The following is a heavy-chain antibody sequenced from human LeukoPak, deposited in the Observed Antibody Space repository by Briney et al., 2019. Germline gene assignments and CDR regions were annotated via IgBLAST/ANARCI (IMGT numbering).Heavy chain of an antibody. J-gene: IGHJ4*02. CDR1: GFTVSSNY. V-gene: IGHV3-66*01. Sequence: PGGSLRLSCVASGFTVSSNYMSWVRQAPGKGLEWLPVFYSGGSTYYADSVNGRFTMSRDNSKNTLYLQMNGLRVEDTAVYYCARVSPFDYWGQGTQVTVSS. CDR3: ARVSPFDY. CDR2: FYSGGST.